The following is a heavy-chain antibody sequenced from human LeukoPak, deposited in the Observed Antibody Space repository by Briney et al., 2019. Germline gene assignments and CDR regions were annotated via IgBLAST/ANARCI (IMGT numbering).Heavy chain of an antibody. CDR3: ARHMTTANNWFDP. D-gene: IGHD1-1*01. CDR1: VDTFTADY. J-gene: IGHJ5*02. Sequence: ASVRVSCTASVDTFTADYMHWGRQAPGQGREWRGWINTKSGGTNYEQKFQGRVIMTRDKSISTAYMELSRLTSDDTAVYYCARHMTTANNWFDPWGQGTLVTVSS. V-gene: IGHV1-2*02. CDR2: INTKSGGT.